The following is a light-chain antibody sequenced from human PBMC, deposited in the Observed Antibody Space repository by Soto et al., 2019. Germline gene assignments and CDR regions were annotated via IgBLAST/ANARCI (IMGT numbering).Light chain of an antibody. Sequence: DFELTQSPSTLSSSLGDRVTITCRASQNIRSRLAWFQQKPGKAPKLLIYDASSLESGVPQRFSGSGSGTKFTLTISSLQTDDFSTYYCQQYHSYWTFGQGTKVDIK. CDR1: QNIRSR. CDR3: QQYHSYWT. CDR2: DAS. J-gene: IGKJ1*01. V-gene: IGKV1-5*01.